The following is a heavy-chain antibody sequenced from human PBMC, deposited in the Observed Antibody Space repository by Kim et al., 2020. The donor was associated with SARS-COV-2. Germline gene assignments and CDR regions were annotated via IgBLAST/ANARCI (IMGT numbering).Heavy chain of an antibody. J-gene: IGHJ4*02. D-gene: IGHD5-18*01. CDR3: AIVASKLRFLNFEY. Sequence: GGSLRLSCAASGFTFSNYGMTWVRQAPGKGLEWVSDISGIGTNTYYADSVKGRFTISRDNSKNTLYLQLNSLRAEDTAVYYCAIVASKLRFLNFEYWGQG. CDR2: ISGIGTNT. CDR1: GFTFSNYG. V-gene: IGHV3-23*01.